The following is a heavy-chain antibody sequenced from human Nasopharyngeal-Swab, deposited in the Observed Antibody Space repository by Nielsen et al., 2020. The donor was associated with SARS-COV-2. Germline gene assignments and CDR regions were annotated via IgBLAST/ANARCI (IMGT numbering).Heavy chain of an antibody. D-gene: IGHD2-2*01. V-gene: IGHV3-30*03. Sequence: GESLKISCAASGFTFSSYSMNWVRQAPGKGLEWVAVISYDGSNKYYADSVKGRFTISRDNSKITLYLQMNSLRAEDTAVYYCARAGQIVVVPAATDYWGQGTLVTVSS. CDR3: ARAGQIVVVPAATDY. CDR1: GFTFSSYS. CDR2: ISYDGSNK. J-gene: IGHJ4*02.